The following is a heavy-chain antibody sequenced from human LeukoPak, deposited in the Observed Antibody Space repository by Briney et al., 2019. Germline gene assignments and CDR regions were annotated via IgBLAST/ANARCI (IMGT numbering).Heavy chain of an antibody. CDR3: ARDGPVVLWFGESDPYYGMDV. CDR1: GYTFTSYY. CDR2: INPGGGST. J-gene: IGHJ6*02. V-gene: IGHV1-46*01. Sequence: ASVKVSCKASGYTFTSYYMHWVRQAPGQGLEWMGIINPGGGSTSYAQKFQGRVTMTRDTSTSTVYMELSSLRSEDTAVYYCARDGPVVLWFGESDPYYGMDVWGQGTTVTVSS. D-gene: IGHD3-10*01.